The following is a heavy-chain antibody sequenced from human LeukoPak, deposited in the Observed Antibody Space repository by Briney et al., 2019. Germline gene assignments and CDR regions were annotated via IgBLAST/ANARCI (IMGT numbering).Heavy chain of an antibody. CDR2: INHSGST. CDR3: ASRGYSGYDYGNFDY. D-gene: IGHD5-12*01. CDR1: GGSFSGYY. Sequence: SETLSLTCAVYGGSFSGYYWSWIRQPPGKGLELIGEINHSGSTNYNPSLKSRVTISVDTSKNQFSLKLSSVTAADTAVYYCASRGYSGYDYGNFDYWGQGTLVTVSS. V-gene: IGHV4-34*01. J-gene: IGHJ4*02.